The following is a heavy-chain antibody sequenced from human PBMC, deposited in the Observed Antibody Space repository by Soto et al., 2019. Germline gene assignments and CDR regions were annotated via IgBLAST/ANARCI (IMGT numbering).Heavy chain of an antibody. Sequence: QVQLVESGGGVVQPGRSLRLSCAASGFTFSSYGMHWVRQAPGKGLEWVAVIWYDGSNKYYADAVKGRFTISRDNSEHTLYLQMNSLRAEDTAVYYFARNYDSSGYSLFDYWGQGTLVTVSS. V-gene: IGHV3-33*01. CDR2: IWYDGSNK. CDR3: ARNYDSSGYSLFDY. CDR1: GFTFSSYG. D-gene: IGHD3-22*01. J-gene: IGHJ4*02.